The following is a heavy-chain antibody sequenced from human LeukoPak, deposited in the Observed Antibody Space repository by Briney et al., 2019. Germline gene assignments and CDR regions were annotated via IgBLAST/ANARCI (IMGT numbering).Heavy chain of an antibody. V-gene: IGHV4-34*01. CDR1: GFTFSSYA. Sequence: GSLRLSCAASGFTFSSYAMSWVRQAPGKGLEWIGEINHSGSTNYNPSLKSRVTISVDTSKNQFSLKLSSVTAADTAVYYCARHSPVDPFDYWGQGTLVTVSS. CDR2: INHSGST. D-gene: IGHD3/OR15-3a*01. J-gene: IGHJ4*02. CDR3: ARHSPVDPFDY.